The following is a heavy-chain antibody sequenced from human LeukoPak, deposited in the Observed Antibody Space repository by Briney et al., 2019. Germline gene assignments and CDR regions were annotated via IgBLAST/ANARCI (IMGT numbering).Heavy chain of an antibody. CDR3: TAGRSDYFDF. CDR1: GGSISSSSYY. D-gene: IGHD6-25*01. CDR2: IYYSGST. J-gene: IGHJ4*02. V-gene: IGHV4-39*01. Sequence: SETQSLTCTVSGGSISSSSYYWGWIRQPPGKGLEWIGSIYYSGSTYYNPSLKSRVTISVDTSKNQFSLKLSSVTAADTAVYYCTAGRSDYFDFWGQGTLVTVSS.